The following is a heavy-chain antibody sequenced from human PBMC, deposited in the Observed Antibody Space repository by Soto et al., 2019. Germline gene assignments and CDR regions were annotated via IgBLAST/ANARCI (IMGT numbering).Heavy chain of an antibody. J-gene: IGHJ4*02. V-gene: IGHV3-11*01. Sequence: PGGSLRLSCAASGFTFSAYHMSWIRQAPGKGLEWVSSITSSGSTTYYTDSVKGRFTISRDNAKNSLYLQMNSLRAEDTAVYYYARERYSYGPYYFDSWGQGTLVTVSS. CDR2: ITSSGSTT. CDR3: ARERYSYGPYYFDS. CDR1: GFTFSAYH. D-gene: IGHD5-18*01.